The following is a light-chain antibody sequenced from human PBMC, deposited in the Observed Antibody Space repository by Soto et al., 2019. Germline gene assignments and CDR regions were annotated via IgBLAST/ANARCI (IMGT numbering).Light chain of an antibody. CDR1: QGISND. CDR2: AAS. CDR3: QKYNSALPVT. J-gene: IGKJ5*01. Sequence: DIQMTQSPSSLSASVGDRVTITCRASQGISNDLAWYQQKPGKVPKLLIYAASTLQSGVPSRFSGSGSGTDFTLTISSLQPEDVATYYCQKYNSALPVTFGQGTRLEIK. V-gene: IGKV1-27*01.